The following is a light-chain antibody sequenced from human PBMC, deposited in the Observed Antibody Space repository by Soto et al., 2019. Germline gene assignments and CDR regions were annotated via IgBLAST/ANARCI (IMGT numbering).Light chain of an antibody. CDR3: SSYTSTITPCV. V-gene: IGLV2-14*01. J-gene: IGLJ1*01. CDR2: EVS. Sequence: QSVLTQPASVSGSPGQSITISCTGTSSDVGGYNYVSWYQHHPGKAPKLIIYEVSHRPSGASNHFSGYKSGNTASPTISGLQAEDEADYYCSSYTSTITPCVFGTGTKVTVL. CDR1: SSDVGGYNY.